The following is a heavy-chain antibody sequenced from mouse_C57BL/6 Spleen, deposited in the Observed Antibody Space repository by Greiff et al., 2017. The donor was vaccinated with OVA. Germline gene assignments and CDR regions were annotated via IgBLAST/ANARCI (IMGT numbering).Heavy chain of an antibody. CDR1: GYAFTNYL. Sequence: VQLQESGAELVRPGTSVKVSCKASGYAFTNYLIEWVKQRPGQGLEWIGVINPGSGGTNYNEKFKGKATLTADKSSSTAYMQLSSLTSEDSAVDFCARSGYYGRVDYWGQGTTLTVSS. CDR2: INPGSGGT. CDR3: ARSGYYGRVDY. D-gene: IGHD1-1*01. J-gene: IGHJ2*01. V-gene: IGHV1-54*01.